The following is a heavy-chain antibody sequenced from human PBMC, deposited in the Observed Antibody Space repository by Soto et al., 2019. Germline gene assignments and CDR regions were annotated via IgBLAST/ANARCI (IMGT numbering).Heavy chain of an antibody. V-gene: IGHV3-48*03. D-gene: IGHD3-10*01. J-gene: IGHJ6*01. CDR2: ISSSGSTI. Sequence: PGGSLGLGCVASLLNFSSYEMNWVRQAIGKGLEWVSYISSSGSTIYCADPVKGRFSISRDNPKNSLYLQMNSLRAEHTPVYYRAPVSRGSYYYGMDGWGQGTTVTVSS. CDR1: LLNFSSYE. CDR3: APVSRGSYYYGMDG.